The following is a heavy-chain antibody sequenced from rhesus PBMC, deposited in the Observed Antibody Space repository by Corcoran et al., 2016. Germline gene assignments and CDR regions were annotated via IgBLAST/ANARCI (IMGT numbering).Heavy chain of an antibody. CDR1: GGSISSSNW. Sequence: QVQLQESGPAVVKPSETLSLTCAVSGGSISSSNWWSWIRQSPGKGLEWIGGIYGSRGTTKSNPSLKSRVTISKDPSKNQFALKLSSVTAADTAVYYCARPLYSSWSFDYWGQGVLVTVSS. D-gene: IGHD6-13*01. CDR2: IYGSRGTT. CDR3: ARPLYSSWSFDY. J-gene: IGHJ4*01. V-gene: IGHV4-93*01.